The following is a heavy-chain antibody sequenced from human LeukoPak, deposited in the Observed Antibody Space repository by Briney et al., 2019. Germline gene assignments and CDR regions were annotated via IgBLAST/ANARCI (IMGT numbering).Heavy chain of an antibody. V-gene: IGHV3-33*01. J-gene: IGHJ6*02. D-gene: IGHD2/OR15-2a*01. CDR3: ARERLSLVNYYGMDV. Sequence: GGSLRLSCAASGFTFSSYVMHWVRQAPGKGLEWVAVIWYDGSNKYYADSVKGRFTISRDNSENTLYLQVNSLRAEDTAVYYCARERLSLVNYYGMDVWGQGTTVTVSS. CDR1: GFTFSSYV. CDR2: IWYDGSNK.